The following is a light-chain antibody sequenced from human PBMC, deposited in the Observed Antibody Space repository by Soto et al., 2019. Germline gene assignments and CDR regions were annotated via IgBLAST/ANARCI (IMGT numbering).Light chain of an antibody. V-gene: IGLV2-14*01. CDR2: EVN. Sequence: QSALTQPDSVSGSPGQTITISCAGTKFDIGRYNYVSWYRQHPGESPKLIIFEVNNRPSGISNRFRGSKSGNTASLTNSGLQVEDEALYFFRSYTIASALGIFGGGAEVTVL. CDR3: RSYTIASALGI. J-gene: IGLJ2*01. CDR1: KFDIGRYNY.